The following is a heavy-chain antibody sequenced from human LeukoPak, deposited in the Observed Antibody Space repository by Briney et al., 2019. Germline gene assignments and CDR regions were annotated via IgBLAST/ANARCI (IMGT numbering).Heavy chain of an antibody. CDR2: IGWNSGSI. CDR1: GFTFDDYA. J-gene: IGHJ4*02. CDR3: AREVVVTYMIDY. Sequence: GRSLRLSCAASGFTFDDYAMHWVRQTPGKGLEWVSGIGWNSGSIGYADSVKGRFTISRDNAKHSLYLQMNSLRAEDTAVYYCAREVVVTYMIDYWGQGTLVTVSS. D-gene: IGHD2-15*01. V-gene: IGHV3-9*01.